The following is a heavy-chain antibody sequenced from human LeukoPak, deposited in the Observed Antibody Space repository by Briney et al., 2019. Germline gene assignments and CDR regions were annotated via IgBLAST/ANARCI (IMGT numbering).Heavy chain of an antibody. Sequence: GGSLRLSCAASGFTFSSYAMHWVRQAPGKGLEWVAVISYDGSNKYYADSVKGRFTISRDNSKNTLYLQMNSLRAEDTAVYYCARGGDYDSSGYYPGPFDYWGQGTLVTVSP. CDR1: GFTFSSYA. D-gene: IGHD3-22*01. CDR3: ARGGDYDSSGYYPGPFDY. CDR2: ISYDGSNK. J-gene: IGHJ4*02. V-gene: IGHV3-30*01.